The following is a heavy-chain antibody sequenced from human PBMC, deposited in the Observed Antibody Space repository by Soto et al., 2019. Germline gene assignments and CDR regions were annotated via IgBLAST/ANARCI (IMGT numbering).Heavy chain of an antibody. J-gene: IGHJ4*02. CDR2: IRSKANSYAT. CDR3: IRGWGVSGDY. V-gene: IGHV3-73*01. CDR1: GFTFSGSA. D-gene: IGHD3-16*01. Sequence: GGSLRLSCAASGFTFSGSAMHWVRQASGKGLEWVGRIRSKANSYATAYAASVKGRFTISRDDSKNTAYLQMNSLKTEDTAVYYCIRGWGVSGDYWGQGTLVTVSS.